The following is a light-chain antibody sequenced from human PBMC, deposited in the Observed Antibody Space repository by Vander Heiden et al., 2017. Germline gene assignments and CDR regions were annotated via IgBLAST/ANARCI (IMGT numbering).Light chain of an antibody. V-gene: IGLV2-14*01. Sequence: QSALTQPASVSGSPGLSITISCPGTSSDIGGYSYVSWYQRHPVKAPKLIIYDVDSRPSGVSNRFSGSKSGKTASLTISGLQAEDEAEYYCSSYTTSGTFPYVFGAGTQVTVL. CDR3: SSYTTSGTFPYV. CDR2: DVD. CDR1: SSDIGGYSY. J-gene: IGLJ1*01.